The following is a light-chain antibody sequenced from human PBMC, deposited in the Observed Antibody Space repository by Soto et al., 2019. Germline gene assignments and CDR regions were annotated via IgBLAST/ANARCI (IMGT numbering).Light chain of an antibody. Sequence: QSALTQPASVSGSPGQSITISCNGTSSDVGGYNYVSWYQQHPGKAPKLMIYDVSNRPSGVSNRFSGSKSGNTASLTISGIQAEDEADYYCSSYTSSSTLVFGTGTKVTVL. CDR1: SSDVGGYNY. J-gene: IGLJ1*01. CDR2: DVS. V-gene: IGLV2-14*01. CDR3: SSYTSSSTLV.